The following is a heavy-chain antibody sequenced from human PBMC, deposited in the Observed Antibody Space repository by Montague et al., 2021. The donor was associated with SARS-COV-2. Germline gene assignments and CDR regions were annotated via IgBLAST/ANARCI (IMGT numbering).Heavy chain of an antibody. J-gene: IGHJ4*02. Sequence: SETLSLTCTVSGGSISSYYWSWIRQPPGKGLEWIGYIYYTGSVNYNPSLESRVTISVDTSKNQFSLKLSSVTAADTAVYYCARGSGDYWGQGTPVTVSS. D-gene: IGHD7-27*01. V-gene: IGHV4-59*01. CDR1: GGSISSYY. CDR3: ARGSGDY. CDR2: IYYTGSV.